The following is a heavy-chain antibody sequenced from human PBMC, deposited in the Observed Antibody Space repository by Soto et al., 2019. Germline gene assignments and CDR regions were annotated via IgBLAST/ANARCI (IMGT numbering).Heavy chain of an antibody. J-gene: IGHJ3*02. Sequence: QVQLVESGGGVVQPGRSLRLSCAASGFTFSSYAMHWVRQAPGKGLEWVAVISYDGSNKYYADSVKGRFTISRDNSKNTLYLQMNSLRAEDTAVYYSAREDSGSYYSDAFDIWGQGTMVTVSS. CDR2: ISYDGSNK. CDR3: AREDSGSYYSDAFDI. CDR1: GFTFSSYA. D-gene: IGHD1-26*01. V-gene: IGHV3-30-3*01.